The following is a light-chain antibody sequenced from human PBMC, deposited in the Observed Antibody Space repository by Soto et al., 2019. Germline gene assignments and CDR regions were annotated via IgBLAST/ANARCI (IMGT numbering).Light chain of an antibody. J-gene: IGKJ4*01. V-gene: IGKV3-15*01. CDR3: QQYNNWPPLT. CDR1: HSVSSN. CDR2: GAS. Sequence: EIVMTQSPATLSASPGERATLSCRASHSVSSNLAWYQQKPGQAPRLLIYGASTRATGIPARFSGSGSGTEFTLTISSLQSEDFAVYYCQQYNNWPPLTFGGGTKVEIK.